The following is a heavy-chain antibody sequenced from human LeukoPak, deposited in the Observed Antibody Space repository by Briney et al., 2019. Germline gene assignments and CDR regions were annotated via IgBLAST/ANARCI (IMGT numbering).Heavy chain of an antibody. J-gene: IGHJ4*02. CDR1: GFTFSSYS. Sequence: GGSLRLSCAASGFTFSSYSMNWVRQAPGMGLEWVSSISSSSSYIYYADSVKGRFTISRDNAKNSLYLQMNSLRAEDTAVYYCARDRGYSGYGEIDYWGQGTLVTVSS. V-gene: IGHV3-21*01. D-gene: IGHD5-12*01. CDR2: ISSSSSYI. CDR3: ARDRGYSGYGEIDY.